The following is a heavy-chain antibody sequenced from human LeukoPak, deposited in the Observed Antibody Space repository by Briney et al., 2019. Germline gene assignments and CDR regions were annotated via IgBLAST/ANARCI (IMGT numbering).Heavy chain of an antibody. CDR1: GYTFTSYY. J-gene: IGHJ4*02. Sequence: GASVKVSCKASGYTFTSYYMHWVRQAPGQGLGWMGIINPSGGSTSYAQKFQGRVTMTTDTSTSTAYMELRSLRSDDTAVYYCARDRGDGGYYDSSGYYSTPNFEYWGQGTLVTVSS. D-gene: IGHD3-22*01. CDR2: INPSGGST. V-gene: IGHV1-46*01. CDR3: ARDRGDGGYYDSSGYYSTPNFEY.